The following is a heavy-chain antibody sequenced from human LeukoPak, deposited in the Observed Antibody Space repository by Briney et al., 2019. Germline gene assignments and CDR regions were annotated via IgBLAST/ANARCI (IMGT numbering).Heavy chain of an antibody. D-gene: IGHD2-2*01. CDR3: AKYQLLTKFSLDY. J-gene: IGHJ4*02. Sequence: ETLSLTCTVSGGSISSSSYYWGWIRQAPGKGLEWVSAISGSGGSTYYADSVKGRFTISRDNSKNTLYLQMNSLRAEDTAVYYCAKYQLLTKFSLDYWGQGTLVTVSS. V-gene: IGHV3-23*01. CDR2: ISGSGGST. CDR1: GGSISSSSYY.